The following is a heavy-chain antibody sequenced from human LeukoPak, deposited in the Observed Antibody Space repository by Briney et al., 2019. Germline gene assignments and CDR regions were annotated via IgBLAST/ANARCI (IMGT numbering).Heavy chain of an antibody. Sequence: PSETLSLTCTVSGDSISSSSYYWGWIRQPPGKGLEWIGSIYYSGSTYYNPSLKSRVTISVDTSKNQFSLKLSSVTAADTAVYYCARGTTIAADSSFDYWGQGTLVTVSS. V-gene: IGHV4-39*07. J-gene: IGHJ4*02. D-gene: IGHD6-13*01. CDR1: GDSISSSSYY. CDR3: ARGTTIAADSSFDY. CDR2: IYYSGST.